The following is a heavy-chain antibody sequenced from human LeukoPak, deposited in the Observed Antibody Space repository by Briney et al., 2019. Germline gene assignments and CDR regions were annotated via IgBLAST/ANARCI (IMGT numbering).Heavy chain of an antibody. D-gene: IGHD2-15*01. Sequence: SGPTLVKPTQTLTLTCTFSGFSLSTSGVGVGWIRQPPGKALEWLALIYWDDDKRYSPSLKSRLTITKDTSKTQVVLTMTNMDPVDTATYYCAHSLYCSGGSCYSSAHYYFDYWGQGTLVTVSS. J-gene: IGHJ4*02. V-gene: IGHV2-5*02. CDR3: AHSLYCSGGSCYSSAHYYFDY. CDR2: IYWDDDK. CDR1: GFSLSTSGVG.